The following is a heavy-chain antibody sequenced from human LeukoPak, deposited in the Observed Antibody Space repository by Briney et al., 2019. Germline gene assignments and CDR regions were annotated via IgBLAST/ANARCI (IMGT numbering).Heavy chain of an antibody. CDR3: ARGAPPQN. J-gene: IGHJ4*02. V-gene: IGHV4-34*01. CDR2: VYYTGAS. CDR1: GGSFSGYY. Sequence: SETLSLTCAVYGGSFSGYYWSWIRQPPGKGLEWIGSVYYTGASYYNPPLKSRVTISIDTSKKHFSLKLTSVTAADTAVYYCARGAPPQNWGQGTLVTVSS.